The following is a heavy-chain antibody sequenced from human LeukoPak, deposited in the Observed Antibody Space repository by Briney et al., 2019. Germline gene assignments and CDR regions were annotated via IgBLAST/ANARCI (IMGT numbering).Heavy chain of an antibody. D-gene: IGHD3-22*01. V-gene: IGHV3-48*03. Sequence: GGSLRLSCAASGFTFSSYEMNWVRQAPGKGLEWVSYISSSGSTIYYADSVKGRFTISRDNAKNSLYLQMNSLRAEDTAVYYCAKGYYDSSCYYRGYFDYWGQGTLVTVSS. J-gene: IGHJ4*02. CDR1: GFTFSSYE. CDR3: AKGYYDSSCYYRGYFDY. CDR2: ISSSGSTI.